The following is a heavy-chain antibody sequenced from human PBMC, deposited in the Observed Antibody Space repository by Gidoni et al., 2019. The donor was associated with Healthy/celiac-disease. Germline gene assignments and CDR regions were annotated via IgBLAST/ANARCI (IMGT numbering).Heavy chain of an antibody. CDR1: GYTFTGYD. CDR3: ARMTTVTTHYYYYGMDV. D-gene: IGHD4-17*01. V-gene: IGHV1-2*04. CDR2: INPNSGGT. J-gene: IGHJ6*02. Sequence: QVQLVQSGAEVKKPGASVKVSCKASGYTFTGYDMHWVRQAPGQGLEWMGWINPNSGGTNYAQKFQGWVTMTRDTSISTAYMELSRLRSDDTAVYYCARMTTVTTHYYYYGMDVWGQGTTVTVSS.